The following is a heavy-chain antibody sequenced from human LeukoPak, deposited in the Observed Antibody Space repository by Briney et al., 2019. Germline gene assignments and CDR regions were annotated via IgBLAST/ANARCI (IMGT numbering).Heavy chain of an antibody. J-gene: IGHJ4*02. CDR2: IIPILGIA. D-gene: IGHD5-18*01. V-gene: IGHV1-69*04. CDR3: ASLRSIQPDDYYFDY. CDR1: GGTFSSYA. Sequence: ASVKVSCKASGGTFSSYAISWVRQAPGQGLEWMGRIIPILGIANYAQKFQGRVTITADKSTSTAYMELSSLRSEDTAVYYCASLRSIQPDDYYFDYWGQGTLVAVSS.